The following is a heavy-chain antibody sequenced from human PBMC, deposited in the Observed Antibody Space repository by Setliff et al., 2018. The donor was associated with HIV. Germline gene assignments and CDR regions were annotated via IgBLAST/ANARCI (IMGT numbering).Heavy chain of an antibody. V-gene: IGHV4-39*07. CDR2: IYYSGST. CDR1: GGSIRSSSYY. CDR3: ARGTKFVWGRWFDP. D-gene: IGHD3-16*01. J-gene: IGHJ5*02. Sequence: ETLSLTCTVSGGSIRSSSYYWGWIRQPPGKGLEWIGSIYYSGSTYYNPSLKSRVTISVDTSKNQFSLRLSSVTAADTAVYYCARGTKFVWGRWFDPWGQGTLVTVSS.